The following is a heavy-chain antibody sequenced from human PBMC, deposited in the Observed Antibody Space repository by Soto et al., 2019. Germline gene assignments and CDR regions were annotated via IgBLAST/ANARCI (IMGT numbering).Heavy chain of an antibody. CDR2: INGDGETA. D-gene: IGHD3-22*01. V-gene: IGHV3-74*01. CDR1: GFTFSSYW. CDR3: ARPRYDGSGTPFDH. J-gene: IGHJ4*02. Sequence: EVQLVESGGGLVQPGGSLRLSCAASGFTFSSYWMHWVRQAPGQGLVWVSGINGDGETATYADSVRGRFIISRDNAKNILYLQMNCLTAEDTAVYYCARPRYDGSGTPFDHWGQGSLVTVSS.